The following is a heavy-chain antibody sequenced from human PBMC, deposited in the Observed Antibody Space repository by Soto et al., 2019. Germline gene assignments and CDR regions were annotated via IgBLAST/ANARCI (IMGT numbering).Heavy chain of an antibody. V-gene: IGHV3-30*14. CDR1: GVTFRGYA. J-gene: IGHJ2*01. D-gene: IGHD3-9*01. CDR2: ISDDGSKT. Sequence: GGSLRLSCAVSGVTFRGYAVHWVRQTPGKGLEWVTVISDDGSKTYYADSVKGRFSVSRDDSTNMVFLQMSSLRSEDTAVYHFSRAYQLTYYFD. CDR3: SRAYQLTYYFD.